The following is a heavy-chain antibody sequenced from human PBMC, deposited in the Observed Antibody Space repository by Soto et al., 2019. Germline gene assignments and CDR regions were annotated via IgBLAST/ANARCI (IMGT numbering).Heavy chain of an antibody. CDR2: IYHSGST. CDR1: GGSISSGGYS. J-gene: IGHJ4*02. V-gene: IGHV4-30-2*01. CDR3: ASSRGSTVPLDY. D-gene: IGHD1-26*01. Sequence: KPSETLSLTCAVSGGSISSGGYSWSWIRQPPGKGLEWIGYIYHSGSTYYNPSLKSRVTISVDRSKNQFSLKLSSVTAADTAVYYCASSRGSTVPLDYWGQGTLVTVSS.